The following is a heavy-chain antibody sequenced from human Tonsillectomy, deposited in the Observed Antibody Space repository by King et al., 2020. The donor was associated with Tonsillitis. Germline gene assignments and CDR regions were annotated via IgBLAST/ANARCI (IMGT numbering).Heavy chain of an antibody. V-gene: IGHV1-69-2*01. J-gene: IGHJ4*02. CDR1: GYTFTDYY. CDR3: ATGKRLGPTMNYFDY. Sequence: VQLVQSGAEVKKPGATVEISCKVSGYTFTDYYMHWVQQAPGKGLEWMGFVDPEDVETIYAKKFQGRVTITADTSTDTANMELSSLRSEDTAVYYCATGKRLGPTMNYFDYWGQGTLVTGSS. CDR2: VDPEDVET. D-gene: IGHD3-9*01.